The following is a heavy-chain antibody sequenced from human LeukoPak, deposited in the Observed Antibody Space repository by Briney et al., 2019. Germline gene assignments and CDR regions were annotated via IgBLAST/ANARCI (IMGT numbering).Heavy chain of an antibody. Sequence: SVKVSGKASGGTFSSYAISWVRQAPGQGLEWMGGIIPIFGTANYAQKFQGRVTITADESTSTAYMELSGLRSEDTAVYYCARVIGGDCSSTSCAIGDYWGQGTLVTVSS. CDR2: IIPIFGTA. D-gene: IGHD2-2*03. V-gene: IGHV1-69*13. CDR1: GGTFSSYA. J-gene: IGHJ4*02. CDR3: ARVIGGDCSSTSCAIGDY.